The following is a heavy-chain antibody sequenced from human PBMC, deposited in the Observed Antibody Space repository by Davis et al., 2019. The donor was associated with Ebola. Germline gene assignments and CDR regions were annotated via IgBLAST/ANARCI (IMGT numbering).Heavy chain of an antibody. CDR2: INPNSGGT. D-gene: IGHD3-3*01. J-gene: IGHJ5*02. CDR1: GYTFTGYY. V-gene: IGHV1-2*02. Sequence: ASVKVSCKASGYTFTGYYMHWVRQAPGQGLEWMGWINPNSGGTNYAQKFQGRVTMTRDTSISTAYMELSRLRSDVTAVYYCARDREWFGVVISNWFDPWGQGTLVTVSS. CDR3: ARDREWFGVVISNWFDP.